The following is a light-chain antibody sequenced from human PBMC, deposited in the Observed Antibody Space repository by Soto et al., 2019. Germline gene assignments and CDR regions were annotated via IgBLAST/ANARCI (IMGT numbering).Light chain of an antibody. CDR3: QQYNNWPPWT. Sequence: QSPATLSVSPGERATLSCRASQSVSSNLAWYQQKPGQAPRLLIYGASTRATGIPARFSGSGSGTEFTLTISSLQSEDFAVYYCQQYNNWPPWTFGQGTKVDI. V-gene: IGKV3-15*01. CDR2: GAS. CDR1: QSVSSN. J-gene: IGKJ1*01.